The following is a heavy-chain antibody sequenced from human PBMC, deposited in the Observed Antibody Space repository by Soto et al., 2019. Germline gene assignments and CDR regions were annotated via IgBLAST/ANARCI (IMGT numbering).Heavy chain of an antibody. J-gene: IGHJ6*02. CDR3: ARMSIVGRRDYYYGMDV. D-gene: IGHD6-6*01. CDR2: IRSSTSYI. CDR1: VFSVSDYI. Sequence: GGSLRLSCAASVFSVSDYIVNWVRQSPGKGLEWVSSIRSSTSYIYYADSVKGRFTISRDNAKNSLYLQMNSLRAEDTAVYFCARMSIVGRRDYYYGMDVWGQGTTVTVSS. V-gene: IGHV3-21*01.